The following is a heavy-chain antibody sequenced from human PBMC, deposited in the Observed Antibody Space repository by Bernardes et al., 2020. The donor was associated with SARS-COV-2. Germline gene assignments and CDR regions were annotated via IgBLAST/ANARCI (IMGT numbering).Heavy chain of an antibody. V-gene: IGHV1-69*02. Sequence: SVKVSCKASGGTLNTNTISWVRQAPGQGLEWMGRIIPVTSVTETAPKFQGRVTISADTSTNTAFMELSSLTSGDTALYFCARGPGHKSLVYFAQWGQGTLVTVSS. CDR1: GGTLNTNT. D-gene: IGHD3-16*01. CDR2: IIPVTSVT. J-gene: IGHJ4*02. CDR3: ARGPGHKSLVYFAQ.